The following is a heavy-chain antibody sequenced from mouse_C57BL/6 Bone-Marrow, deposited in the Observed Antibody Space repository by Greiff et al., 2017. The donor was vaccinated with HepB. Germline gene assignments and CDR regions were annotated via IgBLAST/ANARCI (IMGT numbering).Heavy chain of an antibody. J-gene: IGHJ2*01. CDR2: IDPSDSET. D-gene: IGHD2-2*01. V-gene: IGHV1-52*01. Sequence: VQLQQPGAELVRPGSSVKLSCKASGYTFTSYWMHWVKQRPIQGLEWIGNIDPSDSETHYNQKFKDKATLTVDKSSSTAYMQLSSLTSEDSAVYYCARGGSMVTPYYFDYWGQGTTLTVSS. CDR1: GYTFTSYW. CDR3: ARGGSMVTPYYFDY.